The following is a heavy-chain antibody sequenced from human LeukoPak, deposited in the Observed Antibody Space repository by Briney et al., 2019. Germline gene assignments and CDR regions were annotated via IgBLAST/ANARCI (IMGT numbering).Heavy chain of an antibody. CDR1: GGTFSSYA. D-gene: IGHD2-2*02. J-gene: IGHJ1*01. CDR2: IIPIFGTA. Sequence: SVKVSCKASGGTFSSYALSWVRQAPGQGLEWMGGIIPIFGTANYAQKFQGRVTITTDESTSTAYMELSSLRSEDTAVYYCARWHCSSTSCYTQYFQHWGQGTLVTVSS. CDR3: ARWHCSSTSCYTQYFQH. V-gene: IGHV1-69*05.